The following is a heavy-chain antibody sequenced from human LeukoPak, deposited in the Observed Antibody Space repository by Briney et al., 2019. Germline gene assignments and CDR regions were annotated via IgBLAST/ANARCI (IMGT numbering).Heavy chain of an antibody. D-gene: IGHD2-21*02. CDR3: ARVSGDSKYRPCDS. CDR1: GFAFSDYW. CDR2: VKKDESDR. Sequence: GGSLRLSCTASGFAFSDYWMMWVRQAPGKGLEWVATVKKDESDRSYVDSVKDRFTISRDNAKNSLYLQMDSLRPEDTAVYYCARVSGDSKYRPCDSWGQGTLVTVSS. V-gene: IGHV3-7*01. J-gene: IGHJ5*01.